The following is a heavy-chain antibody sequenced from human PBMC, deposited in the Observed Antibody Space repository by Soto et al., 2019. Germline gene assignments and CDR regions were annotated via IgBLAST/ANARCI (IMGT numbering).Heavy chain of an antibody. Sequence: SETLSLTCTVSGGSISSGDYYWSWIRQPPGKGLEWIGYIYYSGSTYYNPSLKSRVTISVDTSKNQFSLKLSSVTAADTAVYYSARATTTVTTSNWFDPWGPGTLVTVSS. D-gene: IGHD4-4*01. V-gene: IGHV4-30-4*01. CDR1: GGSISSGDYY. CDR3: ARATTTVTTSNWFDP. CDR2: IYYSGST. J-gene: IGHJ5*02.